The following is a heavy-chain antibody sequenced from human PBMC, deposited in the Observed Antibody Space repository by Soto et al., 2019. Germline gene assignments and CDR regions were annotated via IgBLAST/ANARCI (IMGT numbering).Heavy chain of an antibody. Sequence: PSETLSLTCTVSGGSISSNTYYWGWIRQPPGKGLEWIESIYYSGSTYYSPSLKSRVTISVATSNTQFSLKLSSVTAADMAVYYCARHSSGWYRFDYWGQGTLVTVSS. CDR3: ARHSSGWYRFDY. CDR1: GGSISSNTYY. CDR2: IYYSGST. J-gene: IGHJ4*02. D-gene: IGHD6-19*01. V-gene: IGHV4-39*01.